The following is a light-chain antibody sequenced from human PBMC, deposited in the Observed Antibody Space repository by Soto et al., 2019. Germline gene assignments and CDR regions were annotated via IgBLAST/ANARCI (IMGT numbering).Light chain of an antibody. J-gene: IGKJ1*01. Sequence: EIVMTQSPATLSVSPGERATLSCRASQSVSSNLAWYQQKPGQAPRLLIYGASTRDTGIPARFSGSGSGTEFTLTISSLQSEDFAVYYCQQYNNWSLTFGQGTKVEIK. CDR2: GAS. V-gene: IGKV3-15*01. CDR3: QQYNNWSLT. CDR1: QSVSSN.